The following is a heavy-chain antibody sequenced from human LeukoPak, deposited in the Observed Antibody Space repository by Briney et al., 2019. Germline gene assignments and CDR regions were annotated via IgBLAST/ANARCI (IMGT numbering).Heavy chain of an antibody. CDR3: ARGGATTSFDS. CDR2: ISAYNGNT. Sequence: ASVKVSCKASGFTFSSYGISWVRQAPGQGLEWMGWISAYNGNTNYAQKLQGRVTMTTDTSTSTVYMDLRSLRSDDTAVYYCARGGATTSFDSWGRGTLITVSS. D-gene: IGHD1-26*01. J-gene: IGHJ4*02. CDR1: GFTFSSYG. V-gene: IGHV1-18*01.